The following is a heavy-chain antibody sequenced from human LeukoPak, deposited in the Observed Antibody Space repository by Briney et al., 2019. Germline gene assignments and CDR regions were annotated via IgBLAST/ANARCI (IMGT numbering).Heavy chain of an antibody. V-gene: IGHV1-69*06. CDR3: ARHYSGGNSPDY. Sequence: LGGLIPIFGTANYAQQFQGRLTITADKSTSTAYMELSSLRSEDTAVYYCARHYSGGNSPDYWGPGTLVTVSS. D-gene: IGHD4-23*01. J-gene: IGHJ4*02. CDR2: LIPIFGTA.